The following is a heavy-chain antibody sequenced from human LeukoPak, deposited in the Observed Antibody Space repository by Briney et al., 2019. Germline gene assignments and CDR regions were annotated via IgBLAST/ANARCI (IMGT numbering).Heavy chain of an antibody. CDR2: IRSKIYGGTP. CDR1: GFTFGDYA. V-gene: IGHV3-49*04. D-gene: IGHD4-17*01. Sequence: GGSLRLSRTASGFTFGDYAMTWVRQAPGKGLEWVGFIRSKIYGGTPEYAASVKGRFTISRDDSKGIAYLQMNSLKTEDTAVYYCARVVDHDYGDYYLDYWGQGTLVTVSS. J-gene: IGHJ4*02. CDR3: ARVVDHDYGDYYLDY.